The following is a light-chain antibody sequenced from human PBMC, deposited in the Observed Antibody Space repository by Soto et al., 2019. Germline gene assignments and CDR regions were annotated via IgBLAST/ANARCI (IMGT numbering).Light chain of an antibody. CDR1: SSDVGSYNL. CDR3: CSYAGSKSFYV. Sequence: QSVLTQPASVSGSPGQSITISCTGTSSDVGSYNLVSWYQQHPGKAPKLMISEVSKRPSGVSDRFSGSKSGNTASLTVSGIQAEDEADSYCCSYAGSKSFYVFGTGTKVTVL. V-gene: IGLV2-23*02. J-gene: IGLJ1*01. CDR2: EVS.